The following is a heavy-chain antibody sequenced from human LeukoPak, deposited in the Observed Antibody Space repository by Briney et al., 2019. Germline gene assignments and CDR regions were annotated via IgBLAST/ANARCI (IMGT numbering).Heavy chain of an antibody. CDR1: GYTSTGYY. Sequence: ASVKVSCKASGYTSTGYYMHWVRQAPGQGLEWMGWINPNSGGTNYAQKFQGRVTMTRDTSISTAYMEVSRLRSDNTAVYYCAREVSVSSGWPHWGQGTLVTVSS. CDR2: INPNSGGT. J-gene: IGHJ4*02. D-gene: IGHD6-19*01. CDR3: AREVSVSSGWPH. V-gene: IGHV1-2*02.